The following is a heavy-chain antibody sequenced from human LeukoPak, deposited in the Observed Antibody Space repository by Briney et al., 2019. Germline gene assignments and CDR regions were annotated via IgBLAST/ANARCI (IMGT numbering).Heavy chain of an antibody. CDR2: IYYSGST. CDR1: GGSISSYY. J-gene: IGHJ6*03. CDR3: ARSLRYMGV. V-gene: IGHV4-59*01. Sequence: KPSETLSLTCTVSGGSISSYYWSWIRQPPGKGLEWIGYIYYSGSTNYNPSLKSRVTISVDTSKNQFSLKLSSVTAADTAVYYCARSLRYMGVWGKGTTVTVSS.